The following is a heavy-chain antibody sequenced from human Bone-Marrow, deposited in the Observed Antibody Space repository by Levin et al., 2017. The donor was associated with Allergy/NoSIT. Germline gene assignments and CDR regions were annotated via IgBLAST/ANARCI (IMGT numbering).Heavy chain of an antibody. CDR3: ARRNSSWVVFAFDM. Sequence: SETLSLPFAFSFFSLLLLPFFPFFLPSPGGGLEWLGEIYHSGSTNYNPSLKNRIFISVDKSRNQFSLRLNSVTAADTALYYCARRNSSWVVFAFDMWGQGTLVTVSS. J-gene: IGHJ3*02. CDR2: IYHSGST. V-gene: IGHV4-4*02. D-gene: IGHD2-8*02. CDR1: FFSLLLLPF.